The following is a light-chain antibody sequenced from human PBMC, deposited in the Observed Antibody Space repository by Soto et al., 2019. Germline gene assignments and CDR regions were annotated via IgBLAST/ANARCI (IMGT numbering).Light chain of an antibody. CDR3: AAWDDSLNGPV. V-gene: IGLV1-44*01. CDR2: TTT. CDR1: SSNIGSNS. J-gene: IGLJ2*01. Sequence: QSVLTQPPSASGTPGQRVTISCSGRSSNIGSNSVNWYQQLPGTAPKLLIYTTTQRPSGVPDRFSGSKSGTSASLAISGLQSEDEGDYYCAAWDDSLNGPVFGGGTKLTVL.